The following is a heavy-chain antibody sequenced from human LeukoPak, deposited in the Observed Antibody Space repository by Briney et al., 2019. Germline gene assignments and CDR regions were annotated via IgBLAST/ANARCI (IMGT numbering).Heavy chain of an antibody. CDR1: GGSISSGGYY. J-gene: IGHJ2*01. V-gene: IGHV4-31*03. Sequence: SSETLSLTCTVPGGSISSGGYYWSWIRQHPGKGLEWIGYIYYSGSTYYNPSLKSRVTISVDTSKNQFSLKLSSVTAADTAVYYCARAGDDYGASGVWYFDLWGRGTLVTVSS. CDR2: IYYSGST. CDR3: ARAGDDYGASGVWYFDL. D-gene: IGHD4-17*01.